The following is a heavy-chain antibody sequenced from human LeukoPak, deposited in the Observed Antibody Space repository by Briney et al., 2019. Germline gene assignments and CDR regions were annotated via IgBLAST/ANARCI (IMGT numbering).Heavy chain of an antibody. CDR3: ARRITIFGVDAFDP. J-gene: IGHJ5*02. CDR1: GFTFSSYW. V-gene: IGHV3-7*01. Sequence: GGSLRLSCAASGFTFSSYWMSWVRQAPGKGLEWVANIKQDGSEKYYVDSVKGRFTISRDNAKNSLYLQMNSLRAEDTAVYYCARRITIFGVDAFDPWGQGTLVTVSS. D-gene: IGHD3-3*01. CDR2: IKQDGSEK.